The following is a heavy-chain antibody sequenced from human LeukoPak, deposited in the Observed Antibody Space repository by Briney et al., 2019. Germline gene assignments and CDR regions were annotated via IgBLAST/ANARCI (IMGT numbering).Heavy chain of an antibody. Sequence: ASVKVSCKASGYTFTNYYMHWVRQAPGQGLEWMGVINPTGGGTSFAQKFQGRVTMTRDTSTSTVYMVLSSLRSEDTAVYYCTRDRALAATQYDAFEIWVQGTMVTVSS. J-gene: IGHJ3*02. CDR1: GYTFTNYY. D-gene: IGHD6-19*01. CDR3: TRDRALAATQYDAFEI. V-gene: IGHV1-46*01. CDR2: INPTGGGT.